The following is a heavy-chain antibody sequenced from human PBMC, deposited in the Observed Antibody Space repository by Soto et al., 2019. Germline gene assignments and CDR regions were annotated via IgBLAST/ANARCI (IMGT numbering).Heavy chain of an antibody. J-gene: IGHJ6*02. V-gene: IGHV5-51*01. Sequence: GESLKISCQGSGYSFTSYRIGWVRQMPGKGLEWMGIIYPGDSDTRYSPSFQGQVTISADKSISTAYLQWSSLKASDTAVYYCARTSAAGKYYYGMDVWGQGTTVTVSS. CDR3: ARTSAAGKYYYGMDV. CDR2: IYPGDSDT. CDR1: GYSFTSYR. D-gene: IGHD6-13*01.